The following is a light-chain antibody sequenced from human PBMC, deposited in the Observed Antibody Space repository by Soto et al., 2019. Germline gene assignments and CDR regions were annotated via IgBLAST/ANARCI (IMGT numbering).Light chain of an antibody. CDR3: VLYLGGGIWV. CDR1: SGSVSNDHY. Sequence: QTVVTQEPSVSVSPGGTVTLTCGLSSGSVSNDHYPRWYQQTPGQSPRTLIYSTSILSSGVPDRFSGSTLGNKAALTITGAQADDESDYYCVLYLGGGIWVFGGGTKLTVL. J-gene: IGLJ3*02. V-gene: IGLV8-61*01. CDR2: STS.